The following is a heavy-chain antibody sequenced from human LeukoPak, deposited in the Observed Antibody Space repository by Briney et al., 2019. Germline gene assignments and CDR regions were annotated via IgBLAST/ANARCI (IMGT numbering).Heavy chain of an antibody. V-gene: IGHV1-2*06. D-gene: IGHD3-22*01. CDR1: GYTFTGYY. CDR2: INPNSGGT. Sequence: APVKVSCKASGYTFTGYYMHWVRQAPGQGLEWMGRINPNSGGTNYAQKFQGRVTMTRDTSISTAYMELSRLRSDDTAVYYCARVMYYYDSSGYYRYWYFDLWGRGTLVTVSS. CDR3: ARVMYYYDSSGYYRYWYFDL. J-gene: IGHJ2*01.